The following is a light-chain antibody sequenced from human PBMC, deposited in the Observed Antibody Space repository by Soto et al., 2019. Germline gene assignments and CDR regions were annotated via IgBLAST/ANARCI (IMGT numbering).Light chain of an antibody. J-gene: IGLJ1*01. CDR1: GSDVGSYNL. CDR3: SSYTSSSNFVV. Sequence: ISCTGTGSDVGSYNLVSWFQQHPGKAPKLIVYDVTKRPSGVSYRFSGSKSGNTASLTISGLQAADEADYYCSSYTSSSNFVVFGTGTKVTVL. CDR2: DVT. V-gene: IGLV2-14*02.